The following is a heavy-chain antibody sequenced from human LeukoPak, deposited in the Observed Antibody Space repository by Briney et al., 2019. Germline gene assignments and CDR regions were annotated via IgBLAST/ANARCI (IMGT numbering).Heavy chain of an antibody. D-gene: IGHD3-22*01. V-gene: IGHV1-46*01. CDR3: ARDYYDSSGYYYLPDY. J-gene: IGHJ4*02. CDR1: GYTFTSYY. Sequence: ASVKVSCKASGYTFTSYYMHWARQAPGQGPEWMEIINPSGGSTSYAQKFQGRVTMTRDTSTSTVYMELSSLRSEDTAVCYCARDYYDSSGYYYLPDYWGQGTLVTVSS. CDR2: INPSGGST.